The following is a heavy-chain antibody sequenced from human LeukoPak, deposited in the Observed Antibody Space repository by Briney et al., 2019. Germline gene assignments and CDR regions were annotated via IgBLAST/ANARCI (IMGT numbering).Heavy chain of an antibody. Sequence: PGGSLRLSCVPSGFTVSTNYMSWVRQAPGKGLEWVSAFYTGGNTYYADSVKGRFTISRDTSKNTLYLQMDSLRAEDTAVYYCARGGGAYCGDDCRRTFDYWGQGTLVTVSS. CDR2: FYTGGNT. V-gene: IGHV3-53*01. D-gene: IGHD2-21*02. J-gene: IGHJ4*02. CDR3: ARGGGAYCGDDCRRTFDY. CDR1: GFTVSTNY.